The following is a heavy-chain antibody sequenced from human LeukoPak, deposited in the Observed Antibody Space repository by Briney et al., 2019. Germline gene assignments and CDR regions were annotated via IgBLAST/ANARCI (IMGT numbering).Heavy chain of an antibody. CDR2: IIPIFGIA. CDR1: GGTFSSYA. J-gene: IGHJ2*01. Sequence: SVKVSCKASGGTFSSYAISWVRQAPGQGLEWMGRIIPIFGIANYEQKFQGRVTVTADKSTSTAYMELSSLRSEDTAVYYCAGLRKNGYFDLWGRGTLVTVSS. CDR3: AGLRKNGYFDL. V-gene: IGHV1-69*04.